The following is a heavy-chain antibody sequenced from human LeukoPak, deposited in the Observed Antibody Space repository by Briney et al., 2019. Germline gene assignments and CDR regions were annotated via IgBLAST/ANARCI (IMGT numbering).Heavy chain of an antibody. CDR2: ISNNSTTI. D-gene: IGHD6-13*01. J-gene: IGHJ3*02. CDR3: ARDYSSSSGKHAFDI. V-gene: IGHV3-48*01. CDR1: GFTFSSYS. Sequence: GGSLRLSCAASGFTFSSYSMNWVRQAPGKGLEWISYISNNSTTIYNADSVKGRFTISRDNAKNSLYLQMNSLRAEDTAVYYCARDYSSSSGKHAFDIWGQGTMVTVSS.